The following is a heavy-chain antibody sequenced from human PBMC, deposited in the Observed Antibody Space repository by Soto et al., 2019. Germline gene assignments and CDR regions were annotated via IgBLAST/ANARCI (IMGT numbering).Heavy chain of an antibody. CDR1: GFTFSDYA. J-gene: IGHJ4*02. V-gene: IGHV3-30*18. CDR2: VSHDGRTT. CDR3: AKGGRQWLVTSDFNY. D-gene: IGHD6-19*01. Sequence: VQLVESGGGVVQPGRSLRLSCAASGFTFSDYAMHWVRQAPGKGLEWVAVVSHDGRTTNYADSVKGRVTISRDSSKNTVALEMTSLRAEDTAVYYCAKGGRQWLVTSDFNYWGQGALVTVSS.